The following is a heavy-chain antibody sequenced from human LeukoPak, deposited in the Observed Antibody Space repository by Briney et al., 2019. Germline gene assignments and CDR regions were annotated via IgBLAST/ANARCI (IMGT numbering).Heavy chain of an antibody. Sequence: GRSLRLSCTASGFTFGDYAMSWVRQAPGKGLEGVSFIRSKAYGGTTEYAASVKGRFTISRDDSKSIAYLQMNSLKTEDTAVYYCTRVSLVAASVFFDYWGQGTLVTVSS. CDR1: GFTFGDYA. J-gene: IGHJ4*02. V-gene: IGHV3-49*04. CDR2: IRSKAYGGTT. D-gene: IGHD2-15*01. CDR3: TRVSLVAASVFFDY.